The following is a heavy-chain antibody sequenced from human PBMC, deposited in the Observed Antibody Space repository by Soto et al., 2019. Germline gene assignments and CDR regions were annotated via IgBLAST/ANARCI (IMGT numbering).Heavy chain of an antibody. V-gene: IGHV4-30-4*01. J-gene: IGHJ4*02. D-gene: IGHD3-22*01. CDR3: ARVKYYYDSSGYQPGDY. CDR1: GGSISSGDYY. Sequence: QVQLQESGPGLVKPSQTLSLTCTVSGGSISSGDYYWSWIRQPPGKGLEWIGYIYYSGSTYYNPSLKSRVTISVDTSKNQFSLKLSSVTAADTAVYYCARVKYYYDSSGYQPGDYWGQGTLVTVSS. CDR2: IYYSGST.